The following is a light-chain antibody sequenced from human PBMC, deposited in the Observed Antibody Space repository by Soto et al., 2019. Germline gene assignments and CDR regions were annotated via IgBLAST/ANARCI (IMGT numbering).Light chain of an antibody. V-gene: IGKV3-11*01. CDR3: QQSNNWPWT. CDR1: QSVSSY. Sequence: EIVLTQSPGTLSLSPWERATLSCRASQSVSSYLAWYQQKPGQAPRLLIYDASNRATGIPARFSGSGSGTEFTLTISSLQSEDFAVYYCQQSNNWPWTFGQGTKVDIK. CDR2: DAS. J-gene: IGKJ1*01.